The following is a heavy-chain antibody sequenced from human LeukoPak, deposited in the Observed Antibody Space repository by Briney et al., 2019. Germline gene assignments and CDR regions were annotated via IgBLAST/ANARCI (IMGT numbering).Heavy chain of an antibody. V-gene: IGHV4-59*01. J-gene: IGHJ4*02. CDR2: IYYSGST. Sequence: SETLSLTCTVSGGSISSYYWSWIRQPPGKGLEWIGYIYYSGSTNYNPSLKSRVTISVDTSKNQFSLKLSSVTAADTAVYYCARVGGSGWYAFDYWGQGTLVTVSS. D-gene: IGHD6-19*01. CDR1: GGSISSYY. CDR3: ARVGGSGWYAFDY.